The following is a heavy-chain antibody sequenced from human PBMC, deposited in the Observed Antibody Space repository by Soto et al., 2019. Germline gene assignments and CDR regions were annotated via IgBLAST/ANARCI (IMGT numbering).Heavy chain of an antibody. J-gene: IGHJ4*02. CDR1: GFTFSSYS. Sequence: EVQLVESGGGLVKPGGSLRLSCAASGFTFSSYSMNWVRQAPGKGLEWVSSISSSSSYIYYADSVKGRFTISRDNAKNSLYLQMNSLRAEDTAVYYCARDEGSSSKFLGYWGQGTLVTVSS. CDR3: ARDEGSSSKFLGY. CDR2: ISSSSSYI. V-gene: IGHV3-21*01. D-gene: IGHD6-6*01.